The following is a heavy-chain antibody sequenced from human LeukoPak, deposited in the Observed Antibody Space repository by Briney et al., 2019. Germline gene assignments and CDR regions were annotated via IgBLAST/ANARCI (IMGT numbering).Heavy chain of an antibody. J-gene: IGHJ4*02. Sequence: ASVKVSRKASGYTFTSYDINWVRQATGQGLEWMGWMNPNSGNTGYAQKFQGRVTTTRNTSISTAYMELSSLRSEDTAVYYCATPRVAAAGNHADYWGQGTLVTVSS. CDR3: ATPRVAAAGNHADY. CDR2: MNPNSGNT. D-gene: IGHD6-13*01. V-gene: IGHV1-8*01. CDR1: GYTFTSYD.